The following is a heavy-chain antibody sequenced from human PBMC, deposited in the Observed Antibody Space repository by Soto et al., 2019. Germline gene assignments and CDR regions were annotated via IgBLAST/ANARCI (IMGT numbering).Heavy chain of an antibody. Sequence: HLQLQESGSGLVKPSQTVSLTCTVSGDSLSSGGHSWTWIRRPPGRGLEWIGYIYPSGSTYYNPSLKTRVTISLHRSKNQFSLNLPSVTAADTAVYYCARVKRHYYDSIGYSDYWGQGTLVTVSS. CDR3: ARVKRHYYDSIGYSDY. V-gene: IGHV4-30-2*01. CDR1: GDSLSSGGHS. D-gene: IGHD3-22*01. J-gene: IGHJ4*02. CDR2: IYPSGST.